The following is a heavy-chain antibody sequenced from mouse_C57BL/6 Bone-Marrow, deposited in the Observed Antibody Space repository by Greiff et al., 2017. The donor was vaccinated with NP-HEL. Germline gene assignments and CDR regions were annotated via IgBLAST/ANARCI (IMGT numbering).Heavy chain of an antibody. CDR3: TTGGTMVTTGFDY. D-gene: IGHD2-2*01. V-gene: IGHV14-4*01. CDR2: IDPENGDT. Sequence: EVKLMESGAELVRPGASVKLSCTASGFNIKDDYMHWVKQRPEQGLEWIGWIDPENGDTEYASKFQGKATITADTSSNTAYLQLSSLTSEDTAVYYCTTGGTMVTTGFDYWGQGTTLTVSS. CDR1: GFNIKDDY. J-gene: IGHJ2*01.